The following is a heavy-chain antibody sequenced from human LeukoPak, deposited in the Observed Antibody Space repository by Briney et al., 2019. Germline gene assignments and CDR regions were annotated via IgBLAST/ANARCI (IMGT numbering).Heavy chain of an antibody. Sequence: PGGSLRLSCAASGFTFSSYGMHWVRQAPGKGLEWVAFIRYDGSNKYYADSVKGRFAISRDNSKNTLYLQMNSLRAEDTAVYYCAKGLVRRIAVAGTRLETDYWGQGTLVTVSS. V-gene: IGHV3-30*02. D-gene: IGHD6-19*01. CDR3: AKGLVRRIAVAGTRLETDY. J-gene: IGHJ4*02. CDR1: GFTFSSYG. CDR2: IRYDGSNK.